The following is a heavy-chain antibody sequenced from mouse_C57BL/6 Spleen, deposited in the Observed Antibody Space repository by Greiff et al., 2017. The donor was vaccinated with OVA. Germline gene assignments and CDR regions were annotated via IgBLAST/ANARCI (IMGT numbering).Heavy chain of an antibody. Sequence: VRLQQSGAELVRPGASVKLSCTASGFNIKDDYMHWVKQRPEQGLEWIGWIDPENGDTEYASKFQGKATITADTSSNTAYLQLSSLTSEDTAVYYCTTNYGSSPDYWGQGTTLTVSS. CDR3: TTNYGSSPDY. D-gene: IGHD1-1*01. V-gene: IGHV14-4*01. CDR2: IDPENGDT. CDR1: GFNIKDDY. J-gene: IGHJ2*01.